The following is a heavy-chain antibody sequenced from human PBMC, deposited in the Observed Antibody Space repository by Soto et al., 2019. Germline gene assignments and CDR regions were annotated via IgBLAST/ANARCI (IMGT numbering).Heavy chain of an antibody. CDR2: IDCDDDK. D-gene: IGHD2-15*01. V-gene: IGHV2-70*01. CDR3: ARIYSPNYYYYGRAV. Sequence: SGPTLMNPTQTLTLTCTFPGFSLSTSGMCVSWIRQPPGKALEWLALIDCDDDKYYSTSLTTRLTISKDTSKTQVVRTMTNRDPLDTATSYWARIYSPNYYYYGRAVWGQGT. J-gene: IGHJ6*02. CDR1: GFSLSTSGMC.